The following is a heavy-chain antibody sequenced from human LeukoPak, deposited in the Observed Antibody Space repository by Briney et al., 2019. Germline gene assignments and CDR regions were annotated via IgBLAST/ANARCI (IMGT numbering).Heavy chain of an antibody. Sequence: GGSLRLSCAASGFTFSSYSMNWVRQAPGKGLEWVSSISSSSSYIYYADSVKGRFTISRDNAKNSLYLQMNSLRAEVTAVYYCARVNCGGDCFDAFDIWGQGTMVTVSS. CDR1: GFTFSSYS. J-gene: IGHJ3*02. CDR2: ISSSSSYI. D-gene: IGHD2-21*01. V-gene: IGHV3-21*01. CDR3: ARVNCGGDCFDAFDI.